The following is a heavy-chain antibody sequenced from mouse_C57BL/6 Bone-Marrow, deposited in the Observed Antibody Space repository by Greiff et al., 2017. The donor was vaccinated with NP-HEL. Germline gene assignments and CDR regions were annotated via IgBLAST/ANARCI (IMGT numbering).Heavy chain of an antibody. J-gene: IGHJ3*01. CDR3: AREGITTVVKGFAY. V-gene: IGHV5-12*01. CDR2: ISNGGGST. CDR1: GFTFSDYY. D-gene: IGHD1-1*01. Sequence: EVQRVESGGGLVQPGGSLKLSCAASGFTFSDYYMYWVRQTPEKRLEWVAYISNGGGSTYYPDTVKGRFTISRDNAKNTLYLQMSRLKSEDTAMYYCAREGITTVVKGFAYWGQGTLVTVSA.